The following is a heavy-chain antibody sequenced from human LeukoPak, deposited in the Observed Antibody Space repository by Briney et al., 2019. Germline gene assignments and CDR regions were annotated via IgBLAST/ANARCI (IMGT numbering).Heavy chain of an antibody. CDR3: TRDAGFCHSSGCWKPIDL. J-gene: IGHJ4*02. D-gene: IGHD3-22*01. CDR2: INSDGTGT. V-gene: IGHV3-74*01. CDR1: GFNFRSYW. Sequence: GGSLRLSCAAPGFNFRSYWMHWVRHAPGKGLVWVSRINSDGTGTYADSVKGRFTISRDNANNTLYLQMNSLRSDDTAVYYCTRDAGFCHSSGCWKPIDLWGQGALVTVSS.